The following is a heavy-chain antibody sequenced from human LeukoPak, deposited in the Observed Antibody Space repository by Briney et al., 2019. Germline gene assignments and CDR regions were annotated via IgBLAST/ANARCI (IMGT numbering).Heavy chain of an antibody. CDR3: AIGIAAANYYYYYMDV. J-gene: IGHJ6*03. CDR2: MKPNSGNT. D-gene: IGHD6-13*01. V-gene: IGHV1-8*01. CDR1: GYTFTSYD. Sequence: ASVKVSCKASGYTFTSYDINWVRQATGQGLEWMGWMKPNSGNTGYAQKFQGRVTMTRNTSISTAYMELSSLRSEDTAVYYCAIGIAAANYYYYYMDVWGKGTTVTVSS.